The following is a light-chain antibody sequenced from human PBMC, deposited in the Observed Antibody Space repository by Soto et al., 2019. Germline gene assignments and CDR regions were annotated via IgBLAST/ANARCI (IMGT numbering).Light chain of an antibody. V-gene: IGLV1-40*01. J-gene: IGLJ2*01. CDR1: SSNIGAIYD. CDR3: QSYDSSLSGSV. CDR2: GNS. Sequence: QSVLTQPPSVSGAPGQRVTISCTGSSSNIGAIYDVYWYQQLPGKAPKLLIYGNSNRPSGVPDRFSGSKSGTSASLAITGLQAEDEADYDCQSYDSSLSGSVFGGGTKLTVL.